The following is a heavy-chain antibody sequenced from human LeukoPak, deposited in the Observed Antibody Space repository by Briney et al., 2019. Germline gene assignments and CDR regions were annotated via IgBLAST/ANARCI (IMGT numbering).Heavy chain of an antibody. D-gene: IGHD1-26*01. CDR2: IPYSGST. J-gene: IGHJ4*02. V-gene: IGHV4-59*01. Sequence: PSETLSLTCTVSGASISSYYWSWIRQPPGKGLEWIGYIPYSGSTKYNPSLKSRVTISVDTSTNQFSLKLSSVTAAGTAVYYCARGLGSYPYYFDYWGQGTLVTVSS. CDR3: ARGLGSYPYYFDY. CDR1: GASISSYY.